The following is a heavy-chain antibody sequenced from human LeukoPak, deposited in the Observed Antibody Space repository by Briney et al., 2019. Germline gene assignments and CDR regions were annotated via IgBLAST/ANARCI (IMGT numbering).Heavy chain of an antibody. J-gene: IGHJ4*02. CDR3: AKERYSGFDY. V-gene: IGHV3-9*01. CDR2: ISWHSVTI. Sequence: GGSLRLSCAASGFTFEDYAMHWVRQAPGKGLEWVAGISWHSVTIAYADSVKGRFTISRDNAKNSLYLQMNSLRAEDTALYYCAKERYSGFDYWGQGTLVTVSS. D-gene: IGHD3-9*01. CDR1: GFTFEDYA.